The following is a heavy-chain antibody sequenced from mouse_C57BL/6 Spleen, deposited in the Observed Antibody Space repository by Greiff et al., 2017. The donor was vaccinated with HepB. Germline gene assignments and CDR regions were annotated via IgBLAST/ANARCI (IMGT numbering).Heavy chain of an antibody. V-gene: IGHV5-17*01. Sequence: EVQRVESGGGLVKPGGSLKLPCEASGFTFSDYGMHWVRQAPEKGLEWVAYISSGSSTIYYADTVKGRFTISRDNAKNTLFLQMTSLRSEDTAMYYCAKGYAMDYWGQGTSVTVSS. CDR2: ISSGSSTI. CDR1: GFTFSDYG. J-gene: IGHJ4*01. CDR3: AKGYAMDY.